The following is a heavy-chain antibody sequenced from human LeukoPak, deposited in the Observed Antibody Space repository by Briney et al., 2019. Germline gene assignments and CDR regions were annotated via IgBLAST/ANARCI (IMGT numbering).Heavy chain of an antibody. CDR1: GYTFTSYG. CDR3: AKVVGSAWYDY. D-gene: IGHD2-15*01. CDR2: ISVYNGNT. Sequence: GASVKVSCKASGYTFTSYGISWVRQAPGQGLEWMGWISVYNGNTNYAQEVKGRVTMTTDTSTSTAYMELGSLRSDDTAVYYCAKVVGSAWYDYWGQGTLVTVSS. J-gene: IGHJ4*02. V-gene: IGHV1-18*01.